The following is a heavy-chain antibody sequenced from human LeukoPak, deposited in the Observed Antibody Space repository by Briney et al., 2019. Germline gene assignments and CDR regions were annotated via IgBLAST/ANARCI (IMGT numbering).Heavy chain of an antibody. D-gene: IGHD5-18*01. Sequence: GGSLRLSCAASGFTFSSYGMHWVRQAPGKGLEWVAAISYDGRNKEYVDSVKGRFTISRDNSKNTLYLQMNSLRAEDTAVYNCAKDRGYSHGFDYWGQGTLVTVSS. V-gene: IGHV3-30*18. CDR2: ISYDGRNK. J-gene: IGHJ4*02. CDR1: GFTFSSYG. CDR3: AKDRGYSHGFDY.